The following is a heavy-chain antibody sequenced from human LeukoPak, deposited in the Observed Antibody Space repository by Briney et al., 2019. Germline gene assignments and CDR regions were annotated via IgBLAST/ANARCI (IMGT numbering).Heavy chain of an antibody. CDR3: ARSMATTPTGSTPDFDY. J-gene: IGHJ4*02. CDR1: GGTFSSYA. D-gene: IGHD5-24*01. V-gene: IGHV1-69*05. Sequence: EASVKVSCKASGGTFSSYAISWVRQAPGQGLEWMGGIIPIFGTANYAQKFQGRVTITTDESTSTAYMELSSLRSEDTAVYYCARSMATTPTGSTPDFDYWGQGTLVTVSS. CDR2: IIPIFGTA.